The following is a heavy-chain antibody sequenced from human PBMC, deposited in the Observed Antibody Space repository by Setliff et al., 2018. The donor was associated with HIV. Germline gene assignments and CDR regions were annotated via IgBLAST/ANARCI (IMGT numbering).Heavy chain of an antibody. Sequence: SVKVSCKASGFNFSRSAVQWVRRPRRQRLEWMGWIVLKSGITNYAQNFQGRVTITRDMPTSTVYMELNGLRSEDTAVYFCAIDLTVTTIFDHWGQGALVTVSS. CDR3: AIDLTVTTIFDH. J-gene: IGHJ4*02. V-gene: IGHV1-58*01. CDR2: IVLKSGIT. CDR1: GFNFSRSA. D-gene: IGHD2-21*02.